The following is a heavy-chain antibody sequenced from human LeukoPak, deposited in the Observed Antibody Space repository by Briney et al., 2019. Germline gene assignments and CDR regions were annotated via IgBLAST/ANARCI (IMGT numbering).Heavy chain of an antibody. CDR1: GGTLSSYA. J-gene: IGHJ4*02. CDR2: IIPIFGTA. V-gene: IGHV1-69*01. D-gene: IGHD6-19*01. CDR3: ARLAAVAGTYYFDY. Sequence: SVKVSCKASGGTLSSYAISWVRQAPGQGLEWMGGIIPIFGTANYAQKFQGRVTITADESTSTAYMELSSLRSEDTAVYYCARLAAVAGTYYFDYWGQGTLVTVSS.